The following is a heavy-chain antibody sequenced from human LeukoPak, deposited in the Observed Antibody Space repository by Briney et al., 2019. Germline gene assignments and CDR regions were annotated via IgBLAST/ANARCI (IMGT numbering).Heavy chain of an antibody. D-gene: IGHD1-26*01. V-gene: IGHV1-8*01. CDR1: GYTFTSYD. CDR3: AREKRYSGRTRWFDP. J-gene: IGHJ5*02. CDR2: MNPNSGNT. Sequence: ASVKVSCKASGYTFTSYDINWVRQATGQGLEWMGWMNPNSGNTGYAQKFQGRVTMTRNTSISTAYMELSSLRSEDTAVYYCAREKRYSGRTRWFDPWGQGTLVTVSS.